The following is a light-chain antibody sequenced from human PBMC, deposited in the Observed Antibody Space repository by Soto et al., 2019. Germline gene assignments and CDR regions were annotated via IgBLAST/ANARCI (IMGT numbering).Light chain of an antibody. V-gene: IGKV1-9*01. CDR3: QQLHRYPFT. J-gene: IGKJ4*01. CDR2: AAS. Sequence: IQLTQSPSSLSASVGDRVTITCRASQGINNYLTWYLQKPGKAPKLLIYAASTLQSGVPSRFSGSGSGTDFTLTLSRLQPEDFATYHFQQLHRYPFTFGGGTKVDIK. CDR1: QGINNY.